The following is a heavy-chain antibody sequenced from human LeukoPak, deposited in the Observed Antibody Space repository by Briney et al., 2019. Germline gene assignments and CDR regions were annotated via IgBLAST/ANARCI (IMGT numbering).Heavy chain of an antibody. Sequence: PGRSLRLSCAASGFTFSIYTLHWVRQAPGKGLEWVAIISYDGSNKYYADSVKGRFTISRDNSKNTLYLQMNSLRAKDTAVYYCARDQARVAGWYSDNDAFDIWGQGTMVTVSS. V-gene: IGHV3-30*04. J-gene: IGHJ3*02. CDR1: GFTFSIYT. D-gene: IGHD6-19*01. CDR3: ARDQARVAGWYSDNDAFDI. CDR2: ISYDGSNK.